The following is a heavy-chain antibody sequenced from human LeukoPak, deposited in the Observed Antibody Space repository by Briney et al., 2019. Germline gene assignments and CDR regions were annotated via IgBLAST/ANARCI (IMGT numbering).Heavy chain of an antibody. J-gene: IGHJ4*02. D-gene: IGHD3-16*01. Sequence: SETLSLTCTVSGSSISSGFYWGWIRQPPGKGLEWIGNLFHSGTTFSNPSLKSRVTISVDKSKNQFSLKLSSVTAAHTAVYYCARDITSEGAATFDYWGQGTLVTVSS. CDR3: ARDITSEGAATFDY. V-gene: IGHV4-38-2*02. CDR1: GSSISSGFY. CDR2: LFHSGTT.